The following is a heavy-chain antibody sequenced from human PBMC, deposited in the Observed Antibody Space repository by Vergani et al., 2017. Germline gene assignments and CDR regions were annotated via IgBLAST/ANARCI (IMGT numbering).Heavy chain of an antibody. J-gene: IGHJ6*03. CDR2: MNPNSGNT. D-gene: IGHD3-3*01. Sequence: QVQLVQSGAEVKKPGSSVRVSCKTSGGAFSTYAINWVRQATGQGLEWMGWMNPNSGNTGYAQKFQGRVTMTRNTSISTAYMELSSLRSEDTAVYYCASQVKISYYYYLDIWGKGTTVTVSS. CDR1: GGAFSTYA. V-gene: IGHV1-8*02. CDR3: ASQVKISYYYYLDI.